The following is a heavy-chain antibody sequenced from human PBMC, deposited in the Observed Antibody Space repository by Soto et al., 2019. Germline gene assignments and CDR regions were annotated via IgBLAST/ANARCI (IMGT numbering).Heavy chain of an antibody. J-gene: IGHJ3*01. CDR2: IWYDGSDK. D-gene: IGHD6-19*01. Sequence: QEQVVESGGGVVQPGTSLRLSCAASGFTFSSFGMHWVRQAPGKGLEWGAVIWYDGSDKYYGDSVRGRFTVSRDNSKNTLFLQMHSLRVEDTAVYYCAKAEYSSGWTAPDLWGQGTLVTVSS. CDR1: GFTFSSFG. V-gene: IGHV3-33*06. CDR3: AKAEYSSGWTAPDL.